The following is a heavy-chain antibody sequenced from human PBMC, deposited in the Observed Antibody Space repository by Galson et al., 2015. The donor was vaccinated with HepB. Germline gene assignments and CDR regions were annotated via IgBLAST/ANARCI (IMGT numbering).Heavy chain of an antibody. CDR3: ARGKGRQLLLDYHYYGMDV. Sequence: ETLSLTCAVFGGSFSSYHWTWIRQPPGKGLEWIGEVTQSGSTHSNPSLKSRVTISVDTSKNQFSLKVRSVTAADTAVYYCARGKGRQLLLDYHYYGMDVWGQGTTVSISS. J-gene: IGHJ6*01. CDR1: GGSFSSYH. V-gene: IGHV4-34*01. CDR2: VTQSGST. D-gene: IGHD3-3*01.